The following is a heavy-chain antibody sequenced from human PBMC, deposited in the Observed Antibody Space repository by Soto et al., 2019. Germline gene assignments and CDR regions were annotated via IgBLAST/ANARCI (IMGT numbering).Heavy chain of an antibody. Sequence: EVQLVESGGGLVQPGRSLRLSCAASGFTFDDYAMHWVRQAPGKGLEWVSGSSWNSVNIGYADSVKGRFTISRDNAKNSLFLQMNSLRAEDTAFYYCAKGRFSSSSYYFDYCGQGILVTVSS. V-gene: IGHV3-9*01. CDR2: SSWNSVNI. CDR3: AKGRFSSSSYYFDY. D-gene: IGHD6-6*01. CDR1: GFTFDDYA. J-gene: IGHJ4*02.